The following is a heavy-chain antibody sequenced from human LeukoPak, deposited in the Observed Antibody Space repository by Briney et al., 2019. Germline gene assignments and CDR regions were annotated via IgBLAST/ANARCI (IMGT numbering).Heavy chain of an antibody. CDR2: MYTGGTT. CDR3: AKDEATSGGGLAS. J-gene: IGHJ5*01. CDR1: GFTVSVTH. D-gene: IGHD3-16*01. V-gene: IGHV3-53*01. Sequence: PGGSLRLSCAASGFTVSVTHMSWVRQAPGKGLECVSAMYTGGTTHYADSVTGRFIVSRDTSRNTLFLHKNSLRAEDTAVYYCAKDEATSGGGLASWGQGTLVIVSS.